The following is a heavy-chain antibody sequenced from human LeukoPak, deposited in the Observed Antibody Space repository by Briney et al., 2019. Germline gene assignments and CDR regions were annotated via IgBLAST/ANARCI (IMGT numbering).Heavy chain of an antibody. Sequence: GGSLRLSCAASGFTFSSYAMHWVRQAPGKGLEWVAAISYDGSNKYYADSVKGRFTISRDNSKNTLYLQMNSLRAEDTAVYYCARDWGVWGSYRSMLDYWGQGTLVTVSS. V-gene: IGHV3-30-3*01. CDR2: ISYDGSNK. CDR3: ARDWGVWGSYRSMLDY. J-gene: IGHJ4*02. CDR1: GFTFSSYA. D-gene: IGHD3-16*02.